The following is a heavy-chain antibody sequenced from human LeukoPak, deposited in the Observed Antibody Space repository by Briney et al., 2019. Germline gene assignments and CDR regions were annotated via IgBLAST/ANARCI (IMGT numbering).Heavy chain of an antibody. Sequence: PSETLSLTCAVYGRSFSGYYWSWIRQPPGKGLEWIGEINHSGSTNYNPSLKSRVTISVDTSKNQFSLKLSSVTAADTAVYYCARLNNCSGGSCYSGIDYWGQGTLVTVSS. D-gene: IGHD2-15*01. CDR1: GRSFSGYY. J-gene: IGHJ4*02. CDR2: INHSGST. V-gene: IGHV4-34*01. CDR3: ARLNNCSGGSCYSGIDY.